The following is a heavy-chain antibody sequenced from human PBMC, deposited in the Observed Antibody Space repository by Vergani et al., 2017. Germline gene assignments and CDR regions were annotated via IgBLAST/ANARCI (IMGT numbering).Heavy chain of an antibody. D-gene: IGHD2-15*01. V-gene: IGHV4-61*02. CDR3: ARERSYCSGGSCYPSDSYFDY. CDR2: IYTSGST. CDR1: GGSISSGSYY. Sequence: QVQLQESGPGLVKPSQTLSLTCTVSGGSISSGSYYWSWIRQPAGKGLEWIGRIYTSGSTNYNPSLKSRVTISVDTSKNQFSQKLSSVTAADTTVYYWARERSYCSGGSCYPSDSYFDYWGQGTLVTVSS. J-gene: IGHJ4*02.